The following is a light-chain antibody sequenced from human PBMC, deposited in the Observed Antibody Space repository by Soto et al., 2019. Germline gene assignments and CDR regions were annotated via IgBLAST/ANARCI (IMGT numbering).Light chain of an antibody. V-gene: IGKV3-20*01. CDR1: QSVSTNY. J-gene: IGKJ1*01. CDR3: QQYGSSRWT. Sequence: EIVLTQSPGTLSLSPGERATLSCRASQSVSTNYLAWYQQKPGQAPRVLIYGASSRAIGIPDRFSGSGSGTDFPLTISRLEPEDFAVYYCQQYGSSRWTFGQGTKVEIK. CDR2: GAS.